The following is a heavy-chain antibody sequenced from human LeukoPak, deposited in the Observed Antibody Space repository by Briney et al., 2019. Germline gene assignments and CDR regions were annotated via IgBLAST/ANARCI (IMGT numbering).Heavy chain of an antibody. CDR3: TRVGYIDEGIDY. V-gene: IGHV3-7*04. CDR1: GFPFSSYL. J-gene: IGHJ4*02. CDR2: IKQDGSKK. Sequence: GGSLRLSCVASGFPFSSYLMTWVRQAPGKGLEWVANIKQDGSKKSYVDSVKGRFTISRDNAKNSLYLQMNSLRAEDTAIYYCTRVGYIDEGIDYWGQGTLVTVSS. D-gene: IGHD5-24*01.